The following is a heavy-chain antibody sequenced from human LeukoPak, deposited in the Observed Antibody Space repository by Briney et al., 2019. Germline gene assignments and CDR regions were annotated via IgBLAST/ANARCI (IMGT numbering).Heavy chain of an antibody. Sequence: GGSLRLSCAASGFTFSNYYMNWVRQAPGKGLEWISSISGTSSYIFYADSLKGRFIVSRDNAKNSIFLQMNSLRAEDTAVYYCGRAGDYWGQGTLVTVSS. CDR3: GRAGDY. CDR1: GFTFSNYY. D-gene: IGHD7-27*01. V-gene: IGHV3-21*06. J-gene: IGHJ4*02. CDR2: ISGTSSYI.